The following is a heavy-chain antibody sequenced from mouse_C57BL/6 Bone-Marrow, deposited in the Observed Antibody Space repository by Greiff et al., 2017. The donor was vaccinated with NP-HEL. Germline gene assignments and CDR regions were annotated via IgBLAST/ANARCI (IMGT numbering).Heavy chain of an antibody. V-gene: IGHV7-1*01. CDR1: GFTFSDFY. CDR2: SRNKANDYTT. Sequence: EVKLMESGGGLVQSGRSLRLSCATSGFTFSDFYMEWVRQAPGKGLEWIAASRNKANDYTTEYSASVKGRFIVSRDTSKSILYLQMNALRAEDTAMYYWARDARDWYFDVGGTGTTVTVSS. CDR3: ARDARDWYFDV. J-gene: IGHJ1*03.